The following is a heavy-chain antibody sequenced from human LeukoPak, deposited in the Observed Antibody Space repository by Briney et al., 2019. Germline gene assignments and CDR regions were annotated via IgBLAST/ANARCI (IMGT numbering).Heavy chain of an antibody. CDR2: MNPNSGNT. V-gene: IGHV1-8*03. J-gene: IGHJ5*02. CDR3: ARAGKYYDILTGFSSMGFDP. Sequence: ASVKVSCKASGYTFTSYDINWVRQATGQGLEWMGWMNPNSGNTGYAQKFQGRVTITRNTSISTAHMELSSLRSEDTAVYYCARAGKYYDILTGFSSMGFDPWGQGTLVTVSS. D-gene: IGHD3-9*01. CDR1: GYTFTSYD.